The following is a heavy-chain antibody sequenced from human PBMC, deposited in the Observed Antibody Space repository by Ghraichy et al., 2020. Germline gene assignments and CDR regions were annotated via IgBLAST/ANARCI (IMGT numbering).Heavy chain of an antibody. Sequence: GGSLRLSCAASGITLSSAWMSWVRQAPGKGLEWVGRFKSKADGGTIDYAAPVKGRFTISRDDSKNTLYLQMNSLNTEDTAIYYCTTDREAVTEYQFRYWGQGTLVTVSS. CDR3: TTDREAVTEYQFRY. D-gene: IGHD2-2*01. V-gene: IGHV3-15*01. J-gene: IGHJ4*02. CDR2: FKSKADGGTI. CDR1: GITLSSAW.